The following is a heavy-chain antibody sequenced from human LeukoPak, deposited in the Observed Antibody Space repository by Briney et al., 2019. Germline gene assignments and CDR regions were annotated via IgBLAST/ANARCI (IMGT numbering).Heavy chain of an antibody. CDR3: AREADTAMDPSYYFDY. Sequence: GGSLRLSCAASGFTFSSYAMHWVRQAPGKGLEWVAVISYDGSNKYYADSVKGRFTISRDNSKNTLYLQMNSLRAEDTAVYYCAREADTAMDPSYYFDYWGQGTLVTVSS. CDR2: ISYDGSNK. CDR1: GFTFSSYA. V-gene: IGHV3-30-3*01. J-gene: IGHJ4*02. D-gene: IGHD5-18*01.